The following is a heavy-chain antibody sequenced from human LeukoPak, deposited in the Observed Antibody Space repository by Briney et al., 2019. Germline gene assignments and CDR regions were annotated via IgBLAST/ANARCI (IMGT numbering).Heavy chain of an antibody. CDR3: AKFPRITMVRGVTPDAY. CDR1: GFTFSSYG. J-gene: IGHJ4*02. CDR2: ISYDGSNK. D-gene: IGHD3-10*01. V-gene: IGHV3-30*18. Sequence: PGRSLRLSCAASGFTFSSYGMHWVRQAPGKGLEWVAVISYDGSNKYYADSVKGRFTISRDNSKNTLYLQMNSLRAEDTAVYYCAKFPRITMVRGVTPDAYWGQGTLVTVSS.